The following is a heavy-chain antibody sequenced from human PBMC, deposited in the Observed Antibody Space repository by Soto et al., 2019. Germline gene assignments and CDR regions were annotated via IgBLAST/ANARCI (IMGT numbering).Heavy chain of an antibody. CDR3: ARDLGQSGRVLPAPNWFDP. CDR1: GGTFGSYT. D-gene: IGHD2-2*01. V-gene: IGHV1-69*08. Sequence: QVQLVQSGAEVKMPGSSVKVSCKASGGTFGSYTMNWVRQAPGQGLEWMGRIIPIVGIVNYAQKLQGRVTITADKSTSTAYMELSSLRSEDTAMYYCARDLGQSGRVLPAPNWFDPWGQGTLVTVSS. CDR2: IIPIVGIV. J-gene: IGHJ5*02.